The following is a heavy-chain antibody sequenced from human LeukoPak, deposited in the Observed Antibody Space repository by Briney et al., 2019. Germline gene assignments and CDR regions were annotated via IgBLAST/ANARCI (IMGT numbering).Heavy chain of an antibody. CDR1: GGTFSSYA. Sequence: GASAKVFCKASGGTFSSYAIIWLRQAPGQGLEWMGGIIPIFGTANYAQKFQGRVTITADESTSTAYMELSSLRSEDTAVYYCARDVVPAAIVNWFDPWGQGTLVTVSS. CDR3: ARDVVPAAIVNWFDP. D-gene: IGHD2-2*01. J-gene: IGHJ5*02. CDR2: IIPIFGTA. V-gene: IGHV1-69*13.